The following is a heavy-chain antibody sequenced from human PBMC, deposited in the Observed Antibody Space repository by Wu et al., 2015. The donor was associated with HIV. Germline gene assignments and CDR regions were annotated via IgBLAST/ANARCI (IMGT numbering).Heavy chain of an antibody. V-gene: IGHV1-69*05. J-gene: IGHJ6*02. CDR3: ARNTDSVATSLYSLGV. D-gene: IGHD5-12*01. CDR2: INPLFGTT. Sequence: QVQLVQSGAEVKKPGSSVKISCKASGNTFNAINWVRQAPGQGLEWMGGINPLFGTTKHAQRFQDRVKFTTDESKSTVYMELSSLRSEDTAVYYCARNTDSVATSLYSLGVWGQGTVVTVSS. CDR1: GNTFNA.